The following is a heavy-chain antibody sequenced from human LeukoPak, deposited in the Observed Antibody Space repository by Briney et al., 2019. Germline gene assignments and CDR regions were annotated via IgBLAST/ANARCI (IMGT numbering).Heavy chain of an antibody. D-gene: IGHD4-23*01. V-gene: IGHV4-39*01. Sequence: SETLSLTCTVPGGSISSSSYYWGWIRQPPGKGLEWIGSIYYSGSTYYNPSLKSRVTISVDTSKNQFSLKLSSVTAADTAVYYCASDSVVTHWGQGTLVTVSS. CDR3: ASDSVVTH. CDR2: IYYSGST. CDR1: GGSISSSSYY. J-gene: IGHJ4*02.